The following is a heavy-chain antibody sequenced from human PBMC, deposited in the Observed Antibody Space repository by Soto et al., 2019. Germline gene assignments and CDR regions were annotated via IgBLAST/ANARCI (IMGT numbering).Heavy chain of an antibody. CDR1: GFTFSSYG. Sequence: PGGSLRLSCAASGFTFSSYGMHWVRQAPGKGLEWVAVISYDGSNKYYADSVKGRFTISRDNSKNTLYLQMNSLRAEDTAVYYCAKDRDYRYHYYYYGMDVWGQGTTVTVSS. J-gene: IGHJ6*02. CDR2: ISYDGSNK. V-gene: IGHV3-30*18. D-gene: IGHD4-17*01. CDR3: AKDRDYRYHYYYYGMDV.